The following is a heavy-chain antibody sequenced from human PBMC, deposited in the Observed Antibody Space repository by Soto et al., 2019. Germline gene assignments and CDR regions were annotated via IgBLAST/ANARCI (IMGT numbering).Heavy chain of an antibody. CDR1: GFTFGDYS. D-gene: IGHD3-10*01. J-gene: IGHJ4*01. CDR3: TRDRVLPDY. Sequence: GGSLRLSCSASGFTFGDYSMTWLRQAPGKGLEWVSFIRNIASGGTAEYAASVRGRFTTSRDDSNSIAYLQMNSLRAEDTAMYYCTRDRVLPDYWGHGTLVTVSS. CDR2: IRNIASGGTA. V-gene: IGHV3-49*03.